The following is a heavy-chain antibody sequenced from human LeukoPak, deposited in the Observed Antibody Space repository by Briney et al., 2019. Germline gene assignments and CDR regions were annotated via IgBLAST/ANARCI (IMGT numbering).Heavy chain of an antibody. J-gene: IGHJ6*02. CDR2: INHSGST. V-gene: IGHV4-34*01. D-gene: IGHD3-10*01. Sequence: SETLSLTCAVYGGSFSGYYWSWIRQPPGKGLEWIGEINHSGSTNYNPSLKSRVTISVDTSKNQFSLKLSSVTAADTAVYYCARGPPVLLWFGESTHYGMDVWGQGTTVTVSS. CDR1: GGSFSGYY. CDR3: ARGPPVLLWFGESTHYGMDV.